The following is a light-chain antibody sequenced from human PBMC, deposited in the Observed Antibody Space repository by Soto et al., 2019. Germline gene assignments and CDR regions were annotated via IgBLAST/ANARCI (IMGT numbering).Light chain of an antibody. Sequence: DIQLTQSPSFLSASVGDRVTVTCRASQGINSYLAWYQQKPGKAPKLLIYTASTLQSGVPSRFSGRGSGTEFTLTITSLQPEDFAAYYCQQLYSYPLTVGGGTKVEIK. CDR3: QQLYSYPLT. V-gene: IGKV1-9*01. CDR1: QGINSY. J-gene: IGKJ4*01. CDR2: TAS.